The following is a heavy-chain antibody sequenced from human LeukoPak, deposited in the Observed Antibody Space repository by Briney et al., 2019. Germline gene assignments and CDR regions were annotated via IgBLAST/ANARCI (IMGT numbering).Heavy chain of an antibody. CDR2: TYYSGSA. CDR1: GGSISSEDYC. J-gene: IGHJ4*02. V-gene: IGHV4-31*03. CDR3: ARSPSKKTVGSYFDC. Sequence: SQTLSLTCTVSGGSISSEDYCWGWVRRHPGKGLEWIAYTYYSGSAFYSPSLKSRVSISVDTSKNQFSLKLSSVTAADTAVYYCARSPSKKTVGSYFDCWGQGGLVTVSS. D-gene: IGHD4-23*01.